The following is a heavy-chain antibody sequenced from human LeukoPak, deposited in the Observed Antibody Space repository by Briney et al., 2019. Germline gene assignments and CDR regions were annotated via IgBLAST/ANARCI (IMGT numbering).Heavy chain of an antibody. V-gene: IGHV1-69*13. D-gene: IGHD3-22*01. CDR2: IIPIFGTA. Sequence: GASVKVSCKASGGTFSSYAISWVRQAPGQGLGWMGGIIPIFGTANYAQKFQGRVTITADESTSTAYMELSSLRSEDAAVYYCAGRSMIVVTYFDYWGQGTLVTVSS. CDR1: GGTFSSYA. CDR3: AGRSMIVVTYFDY. J-gene: IGHJ4*02.